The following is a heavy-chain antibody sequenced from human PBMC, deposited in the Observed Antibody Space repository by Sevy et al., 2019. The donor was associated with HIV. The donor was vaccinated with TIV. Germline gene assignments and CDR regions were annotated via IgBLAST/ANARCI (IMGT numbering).Heavy chain of an antibody. CDR3: ARDGGYSYGYVTYYYGMDV. J-gene: IGHJ6*02. V-gene: IGHV3-21*01. CDR1: GFTFSSYS. Sequence: GGSLRLSCAASGFTFSSYSMNWVRQAPGKGLEWVSSISSSSSYIYYADSVKGRFTISRDNAKNSLYLQMNSLRAEDTAVYYSARDGGYSYGYVTYYYGMDVWGQGTTVTVSS. CDR2: ISSSSSYI. D-gene: IGHD5-18*01.